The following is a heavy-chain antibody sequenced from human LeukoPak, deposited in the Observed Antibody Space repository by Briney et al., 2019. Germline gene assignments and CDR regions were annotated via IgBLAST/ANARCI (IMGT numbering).Heavy chain of an antibody. Sequence: SVKVSCKASEGTFSSYAIGWVRQAPGQGLGWMGGIIPIFGTANYAQKFQGRVTITADESTSTAYRGLSSWTPEAPAVYYCARERVRQWRGNWLDLWGEGTLVSVSS. V-gene: IGHV1-69*01. CDR3: ARERVRQWRGNWLDL. CDR2: IIPIFGTA. D-gene: IGHD6-19*01. J-gene: IGHJ5*02. CDR1: EGTFSSYA.